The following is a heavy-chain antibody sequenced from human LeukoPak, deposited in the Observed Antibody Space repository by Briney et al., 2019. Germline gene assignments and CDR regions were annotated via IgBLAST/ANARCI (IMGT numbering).Heavy chain of an antibody. V-gene: IGHV1-8*01. D-gene: IGHD2-2*02. CDR1: GYTFTSYD. J-gene: IGHJ6*02. CDR2: MNPNSGNT. Sequence: ASVKVSCKASGYTFTSYDINWVRQATGQGLEWMGWMNPNSGNTGYAQKFQGRVTMTRNTSISTAYMELSSLRSEDTAVYYCAAAGYCSSTSCYTYYYYGMDVWGQGTTVTVSS. CDR3: AAAGYCSSTSCYTYYYYGMDV.